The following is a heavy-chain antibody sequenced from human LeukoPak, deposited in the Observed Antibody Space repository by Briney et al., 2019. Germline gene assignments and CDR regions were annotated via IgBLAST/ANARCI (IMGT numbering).Heavy chain of an antibody. J-gene: IGHJ6*03. Sequence: PSETLSLTCTVSGGSISSSSYYWGWIRQPPGKGLEWIGSIYYSGSTYYNPSLKSRVTISVDTSKNQFSLKLSSVTAADTAVYYCARAYSSSWYYYYYMDVWGKGTTVTVSS. CDR2: IYYSGST. CDR1: GGSISSSSYY. CDR3: ARAYSSSWYYYYYMDV. D-gene: IGHD6-13*01. V-gene: IGHV4-39*07.